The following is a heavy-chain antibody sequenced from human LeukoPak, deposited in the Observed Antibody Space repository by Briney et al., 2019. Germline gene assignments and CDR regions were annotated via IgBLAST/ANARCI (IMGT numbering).Heavy chain of an antibody. Sequence: PSETLSLTCTVSGGSISSSSYYWGWIRQPPGKGLEWIGSIYYSGNTYYNPSLKSRVTISVDTSKNQFSLKLSSVTAADTAVYYCARWYRGYTRFDPWGQGTLVTVSS. J-gene: IGHJ5*02. CDR2: IYYSGNT. V-gene: IGHV4-39*01. D-gene: IGHD5-18*01. CDR1: GGSISSSSYY. CDR3: ARWYRGYTRFDP.